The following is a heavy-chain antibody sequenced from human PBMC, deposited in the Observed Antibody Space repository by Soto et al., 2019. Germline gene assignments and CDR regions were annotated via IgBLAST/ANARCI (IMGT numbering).Heavy chain of an antibody. CDR1: GFTLNTYA. D-gene: IGHD3-9*01. V-gene: IGHV3-23*01. CDR3: ARAATDYDFFTGTLGF. Sequence: EVQLLEAGGGLVQPGGSLRLACEGSGFTLNTYAMTWVRQTPVKGLEWVSTIGGSGVNTYYADYVKGRFTISREISKNMVYLQIISLRNEDTAVYYCARAATDYDFFTGTLGFWGQGTLVTVSS. J-gene: IGHJ4*02. CDR2: IGGSGVNT.